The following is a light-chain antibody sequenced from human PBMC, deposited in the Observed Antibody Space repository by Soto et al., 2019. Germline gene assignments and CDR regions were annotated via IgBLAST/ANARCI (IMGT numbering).Light chain of an antibody. J-gene: IGKJ2*01. Sequence: EIVLTQSPGTLSLSPGERATLSCRASQSVSSSYLAWYQQKPGQAPRLLIYGASSRATGIPDRFNSSGSGTAFTITISSLQHKHYAVYCYQQYGSSPPYTFGQGTKLEIK. CDR2: GAS. CDR1: QSVSSSY. V-gene: IGKV3-20*01. CDR3: QQYGSSPPYT.